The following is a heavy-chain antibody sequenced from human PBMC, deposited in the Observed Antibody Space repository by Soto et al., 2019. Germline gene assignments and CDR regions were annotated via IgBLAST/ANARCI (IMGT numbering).Heavy chain of an antibody. J-gene: IGHJ4*02. CDR1: GGSLSGYY. D-gene: IGHD5-12*01. Sequence: QVQLQQWGAGLLKPSETLSLNCAVTGGSLSGYYWSWIRQPPGKGLEWIGEVKDGGHTNYSPSLRGRVTISSDTSNNQFSVRLTSVTAADTGVYYCARGQEGVVATHWDQGSLVTVSS. CDR2: VKDGGHT. V-gene: IGHV4-34*01. CDR3: ARGQEGVVATH.